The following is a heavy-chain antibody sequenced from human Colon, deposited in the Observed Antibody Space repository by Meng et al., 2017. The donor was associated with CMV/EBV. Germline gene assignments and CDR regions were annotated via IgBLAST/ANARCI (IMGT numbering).Heavy chain of an antibody. V-gene: IGHV3-23*03. Sequence: GESLKISCAASGFTFTSYAMSWVRQAPGRGLEWVAIVYSGGTNAYYADTVKGRFTISRDHYKNTVYLQMNGLRGDDTAVYYCAGVDLPSTYSLALWGQGAPVTVSS. CDR3: AGVDLPSTYSLAL. D-gene: IGHD5/OR15-5a*01. J-gene: IGHJ4*02. CDR1: GFTFTSYA. CDR2: VYSGGTNA.